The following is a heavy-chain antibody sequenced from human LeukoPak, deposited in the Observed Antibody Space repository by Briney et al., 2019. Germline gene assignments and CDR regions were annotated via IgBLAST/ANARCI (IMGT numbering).Heavy chain of an antibody. CDR3: ARDSGSYLHWFAP. Sequence: SETLSLTCTVSGGSISSYYWNWIRQPPGKGLEWIGYIFYSGITDYNPSLKSRVTIPVDTSKKQFSLKLTSVTAADTAVYYCARDSGSYLHWFAPWGQGTLVTVSS. V-gene: IGHV4-59*01. J-gene: IGHJ5*02. D-gene: IGHD1-26*01. CDR2: IFYSGIT. CDR1: GGSISSYY.